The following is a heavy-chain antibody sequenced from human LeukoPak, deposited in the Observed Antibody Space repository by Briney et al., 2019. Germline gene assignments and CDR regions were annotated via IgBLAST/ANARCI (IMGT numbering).Heavy chain of an antibody. J-gene: IGHJ6*03. D-gene: IGHD4-23*01. CDR3: ARVRGGTGYYYMDV. CDR1: GGSISSYY. V-gene: IGHV4-59*08. CDR2: IYYSGST. Sequence: SETVSLTCTVSGGSISSYYWSWIRQPPGKGLEWIGYIYYSGSTNYNPSLKSRVTISVDTSKNQFSLKLSSVTAADTAVYYCARVRGGTGYYYMDVWGKGTTVTISS.